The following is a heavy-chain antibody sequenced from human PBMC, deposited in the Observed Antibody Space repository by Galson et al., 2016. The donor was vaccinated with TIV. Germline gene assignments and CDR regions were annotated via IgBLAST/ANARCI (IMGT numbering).Heavy chain of an antibody. CDR2: IYYSGST. CDR1: GGSISSGGYY. D-gene: IGHD1-26*01. CDR3: ARDAVGATPYNWFDP. J-gene: IGHJ5*02. Sequence: TLSLTCTVSGGSISSGGYYWSWIRQHPGKGLEWIGYIYYSGSTYYNPSLKSRVTISVDTSKNQFSLTLSSVTAADTAVYCCARDAVGATPYNWFDPWGQGTLVTVSS. V-gene: IGHV4-31*03.